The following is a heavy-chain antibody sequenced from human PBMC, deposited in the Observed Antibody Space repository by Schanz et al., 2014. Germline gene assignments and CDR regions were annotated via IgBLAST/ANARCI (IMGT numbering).Heavy chain of an antibody. V-gene: IGHV3-30*18. CDR3: AKSYDTSGYSGFDY. CDR2: ISYDGRSK. J-gene: IGHJ4*02. D-gene: IGHD3-22*01. CDR1: GFTFSAHA. Sequence: VLLVDSGGGLVQPGGSLRLSCGASGFTFSAHAMSWVRQAPGKGPEWVAVISYDGRSKDYADSVKGRFTISRDNSKNTLYLQMNSLRTEDTAVYFCAKSYDTSGYSGFDYWGQGTLVTVSS.